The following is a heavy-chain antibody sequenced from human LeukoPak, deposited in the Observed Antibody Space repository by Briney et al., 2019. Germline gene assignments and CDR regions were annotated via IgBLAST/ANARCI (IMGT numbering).Heavy chain of an antibody. Sequence: PSETLSLTCTVSGGSVSSGSYYWSWIRQPPGTGLEWIGYIYYSGSTNYNPSLKSRVTISVDTSKNQFSLKLSSVTAADTAVYYCASSTASSGYYGGSTTDYWGQGTLVTVSS. D-gene: IGHD3-22*01. CDR1: GGSVSSGSYY. CDR3: ASSTASSGYYGGSTTDY. J-gene: IGHJ4*02. CDR2: IYYSGST. V-gene: IGHV4-61*01.